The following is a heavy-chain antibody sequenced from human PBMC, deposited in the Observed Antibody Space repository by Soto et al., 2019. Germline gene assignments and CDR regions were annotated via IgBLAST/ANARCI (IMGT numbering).Heavy chain of an antibody. CDR3: ARKGISSPFYYSYGMDV. J-gene: IGHJ6*02. V-gene: IGHV1-3*01. D-gene: IGHD3-3*02. Sequence: ASVKVSCKASGYTFTSYAMHWVRQAPGQRLEGMGWINAGNGNTKYSQKFQGRVTITRDTSASTAYMELSSLRSEDTAVYYCARKGISSPFYYSYGMDVWGQGTTVTVSS. CDR2: INAGNGNT. CDR1: GYTFTSYA.